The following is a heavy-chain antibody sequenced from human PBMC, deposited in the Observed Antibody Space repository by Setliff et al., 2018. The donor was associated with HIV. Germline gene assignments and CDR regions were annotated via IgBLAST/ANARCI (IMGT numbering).Heavy chain of an antibody. Sequence: ASVKVSCKASGYTFSNYGMNWVRQAPGQGLEWMGWINTNTGNPTYAQDFTGRFVFSLDTSVSTAYPQISSLKAEDTAVYYCARDHDYGDLSRNWFYMDVWGKGTTVTVSS. CDR1: GYTFSNYG. CDR2: INTNTGNP. J-gene: IGHJ6*03. D-gene: IGHD4-17*01. V-gene: IGHV7-4-1*02. CDR3: ARDHDYGDLSRNWFYMDV.